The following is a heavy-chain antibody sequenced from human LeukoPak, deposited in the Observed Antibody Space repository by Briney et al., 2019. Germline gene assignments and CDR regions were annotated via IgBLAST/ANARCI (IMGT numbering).Heavy chain of an antibody. Sequence: PSETLSLTCTVSGDSISSAYWGWIRQSAGKGLEYIGRLYVNGSPNSNPSLKSRVTMSLDTSKNQFSLKMTSVTAADSAIYSCARMPVPIHDAFDIWGQGTAVMVSS. V-gene: IGHV4-4*07. CDR3: ARMPVPIHDAFDI. CDR1: GDSISSAY. CDR2: LYVNGSP. D-gene: IGHD2-2*01. J-gene: IGHJ3*02.